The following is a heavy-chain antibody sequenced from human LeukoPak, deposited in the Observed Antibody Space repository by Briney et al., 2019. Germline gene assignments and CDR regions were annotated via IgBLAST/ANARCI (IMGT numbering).Heavy chain of an antibody. Sequence: GGSLRLSCAASGFTFTSYAMNWVRQAPGKGLEWVSAISDSGSNTYYADSVKGRFSISRDNSKNTLYLHMNSLRAEATAVYYCAKDGDPTVTTDFDYWGQGTLVTVSS. V-gene: IGHV3-23*01. CDR1: GFTFTSYA. J-gene: IGHJ4*02. D-gene: IGHD4-17*01. CDR2: ISDSGSNT. CDR3: AKDGDPTVTTDFDY.